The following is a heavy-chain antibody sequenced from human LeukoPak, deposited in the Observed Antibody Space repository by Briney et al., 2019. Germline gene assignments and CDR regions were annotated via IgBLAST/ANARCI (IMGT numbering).Heavy chain of an antibody. D-gene: IGHD5-12*01. V-gene: IGHV4-59*08. J-gene: IGHJ5*02. CDR2: IYYSGST. Sequence: KPSETLSLTCTVSGGSISSYYWSWIRQPPGKGLEWIGYIYYSGSTNYNPSLKSRVTISVDTSKNQFSLKLSSVTAADTAVYYCARLLATWRWFDPWGQGTLVTVSS. CDR3: ARLLATWRWFDP. CDR1: GGSISSYY.